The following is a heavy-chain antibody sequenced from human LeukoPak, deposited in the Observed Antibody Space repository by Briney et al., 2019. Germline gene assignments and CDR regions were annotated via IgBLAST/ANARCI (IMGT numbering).Heavy chain of an antibody. CDR1: GVSISSYW. V-gene: IGHV4-4*07. Sequence: SETLSLTCDVSGVSISSYWWSWVRKPAGKGLEWIGRIYTTGRTNYSPSFQSRVTMSIDMSKNHFSLTLRSVTAADTAVYYCARAGYTISAFHSDFWGQGVPVTVSS. D-gene: IGHD5-24*01. J-gene: IGHJ4*02. CDR2: IYTTGRT. CDR3: ARAGYTISAFHSDF.